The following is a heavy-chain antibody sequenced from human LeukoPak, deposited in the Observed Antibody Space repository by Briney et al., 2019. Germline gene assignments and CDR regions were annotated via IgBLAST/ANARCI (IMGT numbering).Heavy chain of an antibody. J-gene: IGHJ4*02. Sequence: ASVKLSCKASGYTFTSYYMHWVRQAPGQGLEWMGIINPSGGSTSYAQKFQGRVNMTMDTPTSTVYMQLSSLRSEDTAVYYCARYYDPLIVGATIGPDWPQRPLVTVSS. CDR2: INPSGGST. V-gene: IGHV1-46*01. CDR3: ARYYDPLIVGATIGPD. CDR1: GYTFTSYY. D-gene: IGHD1-26*01.